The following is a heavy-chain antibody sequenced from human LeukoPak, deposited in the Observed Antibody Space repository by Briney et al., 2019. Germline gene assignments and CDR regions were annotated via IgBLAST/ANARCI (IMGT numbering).Heavy chain of an antibody. Sequence: GGSLRLSCAISGFPFNDFAMTSVRQVPGRGLEWGGNTKKDGSETHYVASVVGRFTISRDSARNSLFLQMNNLRVEDTGTYYCARGNYNLVSCWGQGTHVTVSS. CDR3: ARGNYNLVSC. V-gene: IGHV3-7*04. CDR1: GFPFNDFA. D-gene: IGHD1-14*01. CDR2: TKKDGSET. J-gene: IGHJ4*02.